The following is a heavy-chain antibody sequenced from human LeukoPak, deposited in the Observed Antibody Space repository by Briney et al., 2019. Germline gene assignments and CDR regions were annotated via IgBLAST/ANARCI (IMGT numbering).Heavy chain of an antibody. CDR3: ARPLQLIAAAGPAFDY. D-gene: IGHD6-13*01. J-gene: IGHJ4*02. CDR2: ISYDGSNK. CDR1: GFTFSSYA. V-gene: IGHV3-30*01. Sequence: GGSLRLSCAASGFTFSSYAMHWVRQAPGKELEWVAVISYDGSNKYYADSVKGRFTISRDNSKNTLYLQMNSLRAEDTAVYYCARPLQLIAAAGPAFDYWGQGTLVTVSS.